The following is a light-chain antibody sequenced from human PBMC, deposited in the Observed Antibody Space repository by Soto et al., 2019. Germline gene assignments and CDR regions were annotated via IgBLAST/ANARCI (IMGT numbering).Light chain of an antibody. Sequence: EIVLTQSPGTLSLSPGERATLSCRASQSVSSSYLAWYQQKPGQAPRLLIYGASSRATVIPDRFSGSGSGTDFTLTIRRLEPEEFAVYSCQQYGSSPITFGQRTRLEIK. CDR1: QSVSSSY. V-gene: IGKV3-20*01. J-gene: IGKJ5*01. CDR2: GAS. CDR3: QQYGSSPIT.